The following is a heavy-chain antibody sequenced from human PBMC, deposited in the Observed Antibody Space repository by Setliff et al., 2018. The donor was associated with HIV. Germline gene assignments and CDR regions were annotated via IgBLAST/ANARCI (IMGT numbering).Heavy chain of an antibody. Sequence: GESLKISCVTSGFTFTSHSMNWVRLRPGKGLEWVASISGSGTYTHYADSVRGRFTVSRDNAKNSLWLQLDSLKVEDTALYFCVRSLSGNSSTCYWAFDFWGQGAPVTVSS. V-gene: IGHV3-21*01. CDR3: VRSLSGNSSTCYWAFDF. J-gene: IGHJ4*02. CDR2: ISGSGTYT. CDR1: GFTFTSHS. D-gene: IGHD2-8*02.